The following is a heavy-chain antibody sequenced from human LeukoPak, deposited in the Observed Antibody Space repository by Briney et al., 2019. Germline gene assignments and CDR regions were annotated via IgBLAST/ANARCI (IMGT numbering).Heavy chain of an antibody. J-gene: IGHJ3*02. V-gene: IGHV3-66*01. CDR2: IYGGGTT. Sequence: GGSLRLSCAAPGFTVSNSYMNWVRQAPGKVLEWVSAIYGGGTTYYADSVKGRFTISRDTSKNTLYLQMNSLRAEDTAVYYCARDPQINAFDIWGQGTMVTVSS. CDR3: ARDPQINAFDI. CDR1: GFTVSNSY.